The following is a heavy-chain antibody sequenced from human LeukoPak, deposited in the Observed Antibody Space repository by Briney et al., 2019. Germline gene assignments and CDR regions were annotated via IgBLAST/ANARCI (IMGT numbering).Heavy chain of an antibody. V-gene: IGHV4-34*01. CDR2: INHSGST. CDR3: ASRPDIVVVPAAMVLSGRENWFDP. CDR1: GGSFSGYY. Sequence: SETLSLTCAVYGGSFSGYYWSWIRQPPGKGLEWNGEINHSGSTNYNPSLKSRVTISVDTSKDQFSLKLSSVTAADTAVYYCASRPDIVVVPAAMVLSGRENWFDPWGQGTLVTVSS. D-gene: IGHD2-2*01. J-gene: IGHJ5*02.